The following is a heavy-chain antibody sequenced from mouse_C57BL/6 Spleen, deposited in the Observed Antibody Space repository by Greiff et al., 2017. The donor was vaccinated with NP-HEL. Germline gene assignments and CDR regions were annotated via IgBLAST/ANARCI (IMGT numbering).Heavy chain of an antibody. CDR2: IYPRSGNT. J-gene: IGHJ3*01. V-gene: IGHV1-81*01. D-gene: IGHD2-2*01. CDR3: AREGYDGGAGFAY. Sequence: QVHVKQSGAELARPGASVKLSCKASGYTFTSYGISWVKQRTGQGLEWIGEIYPRSGNTYYNEKFKGKATLTADKSSSTAYMELRSLTSDDSAVYFCAREGYDGGAGFAYWGQGTLVTVSA. CDR1: GYTFTSYG.